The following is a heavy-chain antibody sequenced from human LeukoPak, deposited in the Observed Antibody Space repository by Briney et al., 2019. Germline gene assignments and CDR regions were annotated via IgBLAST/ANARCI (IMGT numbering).Heavy chain of an antibody. CDR1: GFTFSSYA. J-gene: IGHJ4*02. V-gene: IGHV3-23*01. Sequence: GGSLRLSCAVSGFTFSSYAMHWVRQAPGKGLEWVSAISGSGGSTYYADSVKGRFTISRDNSKNTLYLQMNSLRAEDTAVYYCAKVGSVLRFLEWKTKGYYFDYWGQGTLVTVSS. D-gene: IGHD3-3*01. CDR2: ISGSGGST. CDR3: AKVGSVLRFLEWKTKGYYFDY.